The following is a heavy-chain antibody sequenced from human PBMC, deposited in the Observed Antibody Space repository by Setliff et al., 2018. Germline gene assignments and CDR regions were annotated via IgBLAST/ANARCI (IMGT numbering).Heavy chain of an antibody. J-gene: IGHJ4*02. CDR1: GGSINSYY. CDR2: MYHSGSV. D-gene: IGHD3-3*01. CDR3: ARPKYYNFWSAYYFDY. Sequence: SETLSLTCIVSGGSINSYYWNWIRQPPGKGLEWIGNMYHSGSVYYNPSLKSRVTISVDTSKNQFSLKLSSVTAADTAVYYCARPKYYNFWSAYYFDYWGQGTLVTVSS. V-gene: IGHV4-59*04.